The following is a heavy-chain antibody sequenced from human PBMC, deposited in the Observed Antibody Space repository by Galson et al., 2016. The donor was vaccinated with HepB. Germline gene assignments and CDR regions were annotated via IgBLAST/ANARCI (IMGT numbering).Heavy chain of an antibody. J-gene: IGHJ4*02. CDR3: VKPGGGRLKYFDY. CDR2: IYSGGST. V-gene: IGHV3-53*05. D-gene: IGHD3-16*01. CDR1: GFTVSNKY. Sequence: SLRLSCAASGFTVSNKYMSWVRQAPGKGLEWLSVIYSGGSTYYADSVKGRFTISRDNSNNTLDLQLSSLRVEDMAVYYCVKPGGGRLKYFDYWGQGTLVTVSS.